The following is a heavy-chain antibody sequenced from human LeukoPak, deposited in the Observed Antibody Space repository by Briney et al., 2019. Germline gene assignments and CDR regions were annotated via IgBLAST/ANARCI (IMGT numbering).Heavy chain of an antibody. V-gene: IGHV3-15*01. CDR2: IKSKTDGGTT. D-gene: IGHD3-9*01. CDR1: AFTFSNAW. CDR3: TTQGTKYYDILTGYYVSDY. J-gene: IGHJ4*02. Sequence: GGSLRPSWAASAFTFSNAWMSWDRQPPGKWMEWDGLIKSKTDGGTTDYAAHVKGRSAISRDDSKNTLYLQMNSLKTEDTAVYYCTTQGTKYYDILTGYYVSDYWGQGTLVTVSS.